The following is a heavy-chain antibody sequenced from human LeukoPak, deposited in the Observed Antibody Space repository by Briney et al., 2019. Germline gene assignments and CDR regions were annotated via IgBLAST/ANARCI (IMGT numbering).Heavy chain of an antibody. Sequence: GGSLRLSCAASGLTFGDYAISWVRQAPGKGLEWVSTISSSGRDTYYADSVKGRFTISRDNSKNTLYLQMNSLRAEDTALYFCAKKAQYNGNYPLDYWGQGTLVTVSS. CDR2: ISSSGRDT. J-gene: IGHJ4*02. V-gene: IGHV3-23*01. CDR1: GLTFGDYA. CDR3: AKKAQYNGNYPLDY. D-gene: IGHD1-26*01.